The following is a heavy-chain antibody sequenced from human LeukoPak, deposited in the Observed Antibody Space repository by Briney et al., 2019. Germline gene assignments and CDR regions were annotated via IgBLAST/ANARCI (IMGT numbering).Heavy chain of an antibody. D-gene: IGHD1-14*01. Sequence: SETLSLTCTVSGGSTSSTSYYWGWIRQPPGKGLEWIGSINFSGNTYYNPSLKSRVTISVDTSKNQFSLKVSSVTAADTAVYYCARSSSSLGMYWGQGALVTVSS. CDR3: ARSSSSLGMY. J-gene: IGHJ4*02. V-gene: IGHV4-39*01. CDR1: GGSTSSTSYY. CDR2: INFSGNT.